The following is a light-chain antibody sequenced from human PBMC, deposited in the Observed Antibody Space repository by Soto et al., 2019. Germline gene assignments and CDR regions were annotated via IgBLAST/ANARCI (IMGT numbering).Light chain of an antibody. CDR3: QTWGTGIQV. J-gene: IGLJ3*02. CDR1: SGHSSYA. V-gene: IGLV4-69*01. CDR2: LNSDGSH. Sequence: QLVLTQSPSASASLGASVKLTCTMSSGHSSYAIAWHQQQPEKGPRYLMKLNSDGSHNKGDGIPDRFSGSSSGAERYLTISSLQSDDEADYYCQTWGTGIQVFGGGTKVTVL.